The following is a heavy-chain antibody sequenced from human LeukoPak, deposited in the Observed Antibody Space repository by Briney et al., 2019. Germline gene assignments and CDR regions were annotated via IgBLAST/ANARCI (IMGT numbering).Heavy chain of an antibody. D-gene: IGHD3-22*01. CDR3: AKAKYDSKAGYFDY. CDR1: GFTFSSYA. V-gene: IGHV3-23*01. CDR2: ISGSGGST. J-gene: IGHJ4*02. Sequence: GGSLRLSCAVSGFTFSSYAMSWVRQAPGKGLEWVSAISGSGGSTYYADSVKGRFTISRDNSKNTLYLQMNSLRAEDTTVYYCAKAKYDSKAGYFDYWGQGTLVTVSS.